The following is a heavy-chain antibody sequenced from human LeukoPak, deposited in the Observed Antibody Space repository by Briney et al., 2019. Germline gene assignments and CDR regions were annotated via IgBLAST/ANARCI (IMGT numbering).Heavy chain of an antibody. D-gene: IGHD3-10*01. J-gene: IGHJ4*02. CDR3: AKDQLLLWFGESLPPDY. CDR2: ISGSGGST. Sequence: PGGSLRLSCAASGFTFSSYAMSWVRQAPGKGLEWVSAISGSGGSTYYADSVKGRFTISRDNSKNTLYLQMNSLRAEDTAVYYCAKDQLLLWFGESLPPDYWGQGTLVTVSS. CDR1: GFTFSSYA. V-gene: IGHV3-23*01.